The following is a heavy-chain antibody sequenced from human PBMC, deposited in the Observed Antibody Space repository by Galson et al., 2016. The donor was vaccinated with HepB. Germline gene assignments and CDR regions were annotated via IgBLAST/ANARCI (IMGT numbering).Heavy chain of an antibody. D-gene: IGHD6-13*01. J-gene: IGHJ5*02. Sequence: SLRLSCAASGFTLDAYAMHWVRQAPGKGLEWVSGISWNSGTIGYADSVKGRFTISRDNAKNSLYLQMNSLRPEDTALYYCAKAGTYSSSKGWFDPWGQGTLVTVSS. CDR1: GFTLDAYA. CDR3: AKAGTYSSSKGWFDP. CDR2: ISWNSGTI. V-gene: IGHV3-9*01.